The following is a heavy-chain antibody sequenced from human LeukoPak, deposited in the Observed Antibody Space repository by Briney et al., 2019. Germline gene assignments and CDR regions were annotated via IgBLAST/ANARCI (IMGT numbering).Heavy chain of an antibody. D-gene: IGHD1-26*01. CDR1: GGSISSGSYY. CDR2: IYTSGST. CDR3: ARDSREIVGALYYYYYYYMDV. J-gene: IGHJ6*03. V-gene: IGHV4-61*02. Sequence: SETLSLTCTVSGGSISSGSYYWSWIRQPAGKGLEWIGRIYTSGSTNYNPSLKSRVTISVDTSKNQFSLKLSSVTAADTAVYYCARDSREIVGALYYYYYYYMDVWGKGTTVTVSS.